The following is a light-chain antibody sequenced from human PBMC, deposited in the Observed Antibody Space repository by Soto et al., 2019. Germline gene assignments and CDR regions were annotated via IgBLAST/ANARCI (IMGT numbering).Light chain of an antibody. CDR1: QSISSW. J-gene: IGKJ1*01. V-gene: IGKV1-5*03. CDR3: QQYNSYWT. CDR2: KAS. Sequence: DIQMTQSPYTLSASVGDRVTITCRAIQSISSWLAWYQQKPGKAPKLPVYKASSLESGVPSRFSGSGSGTEFTLTISSLQPDDFATYYCQQYNSYWTFGQGTKVEIK.